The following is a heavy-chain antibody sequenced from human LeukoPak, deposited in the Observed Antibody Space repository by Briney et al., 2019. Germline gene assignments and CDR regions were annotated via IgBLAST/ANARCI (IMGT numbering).Heavy chain of an antibody. CDR2: INHSGST. Sequence: SETLSLTCAVYGGSFSGYYWSWIRQPPGKGLEWIGEINHSGSTNYNPSLKSRVTISVDTSKNQFSLKLSSVTAADTAVYYCARAPEYGLYYFDYWGQGTLVTVSS. CDR3: ARAPEYGLYYFDY. V-gene: IGHV4-34*01. CDR1: GGSFSGYY. D-gene: IGHD1-14*01. J-gene: IGHJ4*02.